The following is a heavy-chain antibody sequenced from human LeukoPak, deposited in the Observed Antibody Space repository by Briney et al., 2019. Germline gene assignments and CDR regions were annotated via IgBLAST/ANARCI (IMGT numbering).Heavy chain of an antibody. V-gene: IGHV3-74*01. CDR3: AKNGYYYDSSGYSA. D-gene: IGHD3-22*01. Sequence: GGSLRLSCAASGFTFSSYWMHWVRQAPGKGLVGVSRINSDGRSTNYADSVKGRFTISRDNAKNTLYLQMNSLRAEDTAVYYCAKNGYYYDSSGYSAWGQETLVTVSS. CDR2: INSDGRST. CDR1: GFTFSSYW. J-gene: IGHJ4*02.